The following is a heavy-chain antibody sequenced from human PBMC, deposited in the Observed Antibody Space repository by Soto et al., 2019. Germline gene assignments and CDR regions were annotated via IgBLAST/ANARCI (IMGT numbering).Heavy chain of an antibody. D-gene: IGHD3-9*01. V-gene: IGHV4-30-4*01. CDR1: GGSISSGDYY. Sequence: PSETLSLTCTVSGGSISSGDYYWSWIRQPPGKGLEWIGYIYYSGSTYYNPSLKSRVTISVDTSKNQFSLKLSSVTAADTAVYYCARAPLVILYFDYWGQGTLVTVSS. CDR3: ARAPLVILYFDY. CDR2: IYYSGST. J-gene: IGHJ4*02.